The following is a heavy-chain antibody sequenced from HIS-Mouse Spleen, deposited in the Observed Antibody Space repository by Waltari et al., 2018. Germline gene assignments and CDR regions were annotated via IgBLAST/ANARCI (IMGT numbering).Heavy chain of an antibody. Sequence: EVQLVESGGGLVQPGGSLRLSCAASGFTFSSYWMHWVRQAPGKGLVWVSRINRDGSSTSYADSVKGRFTISRDNAKNTLYLQMNSLRADDTAVYYCARDAAVTYFDYWGQGTLVTVSS. CDR1: GFTFSSYW. D-gene: IGHD4-17*01. J-gene: IGHJ4*02. V-gene: IGHV3-74*01. CDR3: ARDAAVTYFDY. CDR2: INRDGSST.